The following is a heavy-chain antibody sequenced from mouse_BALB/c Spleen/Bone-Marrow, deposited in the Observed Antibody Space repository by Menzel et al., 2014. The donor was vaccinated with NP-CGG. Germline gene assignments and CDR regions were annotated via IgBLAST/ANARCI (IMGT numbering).Heavy chain of an antibody. CDR1: GYSIPRVYP. D-gene: IGHD2-4*01. Sequence: VSGPGLVKPFQSLSLTCIVTGYSIPRVYPWNWLRQFPGNKLEWMGYISYSGSTTHNPSLVSRISITRDTSQHQFCLQLNSRTTEDTATDCCARSSSYEYDGGFACWGQGTLVTVSA. J-gene: IGHJ3*01. CDR2: ISYSGST. CDR3: ARSSSYEYDGGFAC. V-gene: IGHV3-2*02.